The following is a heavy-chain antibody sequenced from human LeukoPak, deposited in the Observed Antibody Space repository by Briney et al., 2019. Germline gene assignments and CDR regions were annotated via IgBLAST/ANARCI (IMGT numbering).Heavy chain of an antibody. Sequence: SETLSLTCTVSGGSISSSSYYWGWIRQPPGKGLEWIGSIYYSGSTYYNPSLKSRVTISVDTSKNQFSLKLSSVTAADTAVYYCARDGNYDILTGPNYYFDYWGQGTLVTVSS. CDR2: IYYSGST. CDR1: GGSISSSSYY. CDR3: ARDGNYDILTGPNYYFDY. J-gene: IGHJ4*02. V-gene: IGHV4-39*07. D-gene: IGHD3-9*01.